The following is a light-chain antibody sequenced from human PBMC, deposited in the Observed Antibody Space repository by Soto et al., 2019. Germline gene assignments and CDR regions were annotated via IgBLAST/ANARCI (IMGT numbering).Light chain of an antibody. Sequence: QSVLTQPPSVSGAPGQRVTISCTGSSSNIGAHYDVHWYQQLPGTAPKLLIYGNSNRPSGVPDRFSGSKSGTSAKLVITGLQTGDEAVYYCGTWDDSLFSFVFGPGTKLTVL. V-gene: IGLV1-40*01. J-gene: IGLJ1*01. CDR3: GTWDDSLFSFV. CDR2: GNS. CDR1: SSNIGAHYD.